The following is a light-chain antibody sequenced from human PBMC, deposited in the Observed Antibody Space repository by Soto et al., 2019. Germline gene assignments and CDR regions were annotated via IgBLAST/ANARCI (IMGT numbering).Light chain of an antibody. Sequence: QSALTQPASVSASPGQSITISCTGTSTYIGAYKFVSWYQQHPGKAPKLMIYDVTSRPSGVSNRFSGSKSGNTASLIISGLQAEDEGDYYCISYTGFDTYVFGTGTKVTVL. CDR2: DVT. CDR1: STYIGAYKF. J-gene: IGLJ1*01. CDR3: ISYTGFDTYV. V-gene: IGLV2-14*03.